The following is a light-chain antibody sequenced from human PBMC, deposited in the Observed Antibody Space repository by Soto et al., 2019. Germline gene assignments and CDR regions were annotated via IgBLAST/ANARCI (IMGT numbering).Light chain of an antibody. CDR2: GAS. CDR3: QQYDGAPRT. V-gene: IGKV3-20*01. Sequence: IVLTQSPGTLSLSPGERATLFCRASQTLSINSLAWYQQKPGQAPRLLIYGASTRHTGIPDRFNGSGSGTDFALTINRLEPEDFAVYYCQQYDGAPRTFGPGTKVNVK. J-gene: IGKJ3*01. CDR1: QTLSINS.